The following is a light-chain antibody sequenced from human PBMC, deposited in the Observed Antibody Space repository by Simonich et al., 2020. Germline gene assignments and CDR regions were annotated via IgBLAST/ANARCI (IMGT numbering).Light chain of an antibody. Sequence: QSALTQPRSVSGSPGQSVTISCTGTSSDVGGYNYVSWYQPHPGKAPKLMIYDVSKRPSGVPDRFSGSNSGNTASLTISGLQAEDEADYYCCSYEGSYTWVFGGGTKLTVL. CDR3: CSYEGSYTWV. CDR2: DVS. V-gene: IGLV2-11*01. J-gene: IGLJ3*02. CDR1: SSDVGGYNY.